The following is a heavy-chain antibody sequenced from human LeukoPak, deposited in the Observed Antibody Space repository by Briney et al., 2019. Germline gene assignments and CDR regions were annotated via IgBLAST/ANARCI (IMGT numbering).Heavy chain of an antibody. J-gene: IGHJ3*02. V-gene: IGHV4-38-2*01. CDR2: IYYSGST. CDR3: ARSPGAFDI. CDR1: GYSISSGYY. Sequence: KPSETLSLTCAVSGYSISSGYYWGWIRQPPGKGLEWIGYIYYSGSTNYNPSLKSRVTISVDTSKNQFSLKLSSVTAADTAVYYCARSPGAFDIWGQGTMVTVSS.